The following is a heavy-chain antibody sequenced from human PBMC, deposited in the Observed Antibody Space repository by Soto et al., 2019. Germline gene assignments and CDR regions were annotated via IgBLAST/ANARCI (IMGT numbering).Heavy chain of an antibody. J-gene: IGHJ4*02. V-gene: IGHV3-30*18. Sequence: GGSLRLSCAASGFTFSSYGVHWVRQAPGKGLEWVAVISYDGSNKYSADSVEGRFTISRDNSKNTLYLHMNSLGAEDTAVYFCAKGALSGYSRYSFYYFDYWGQGTLVTVSS. CDR3: AKGALSGYSRYSFYYFDY. CDR2: ISYDGSNK. D-gene: IGHD5-12*01. CDR1: GFTFSSYG.